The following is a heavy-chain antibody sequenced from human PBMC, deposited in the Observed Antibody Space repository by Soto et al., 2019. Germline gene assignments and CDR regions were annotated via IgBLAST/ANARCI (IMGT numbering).Heavy chain of an antibody. CDR2: ISAYNGNT. J-gene: IGHJ4*02. CDR1: GYTFTSYG. V-gene: IGHV1-18*01. Sequence: QVQLVQSGAEVKKPGASVKVSCKASGYTFTSYGISWVRQAPGQGLEWMGWISAYNGNTNYAQKLQGRVTMTTDTSTSTAYMELRSLRSDDTAVYYCARSPVVATTSKPQPFDYWGQGTLVTVSS. CDR3: ARSPVVATTSKPQPFDY. D-gene: IGHD5-12*01.